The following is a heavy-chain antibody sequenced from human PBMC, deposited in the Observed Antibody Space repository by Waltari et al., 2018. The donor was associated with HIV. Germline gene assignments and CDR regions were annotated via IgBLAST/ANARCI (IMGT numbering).Heavy chain of an antibody. CDR3: AREDRWAHGMDV. J-gene: IGHJ6*02. D-gene: IGHD1-26*01. CDR2: INTSGST. V-gene: IGHV4-4*07. Sequence: QVQLQESGPGLVKXSETLSLSCTVSGXSISTYYWSWIRQPAGKGLEWIGRINTSGSTNYNPSLTSRVTMSVDTSKNQFSLKLSSVPAADTAVYYCAREDRWAHGMDVWGQGTTVTVSS. CDR1: GXSISTYY.